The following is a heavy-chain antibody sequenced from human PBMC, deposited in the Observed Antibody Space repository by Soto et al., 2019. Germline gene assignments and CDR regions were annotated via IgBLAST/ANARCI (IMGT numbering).Heavy chain of an antibody. CDR2: IIPIFGTA. CDR1: SGTFSSYA. D-gene: IGHD1-26*01. J-gene: IGHJ6*02. Sequence: SAKVSFKASSGTFSSYAISWVRQAPVQGLEWMGGIIPIFGTANYAQKFQGRVTITADESTSTAYMELSSLRSEDTAVYYCASSNGGSYYYYGMDVWGQGTKVTVYS. CDR3: ASSNGGSYYYYGMDV. V-gene: IGHV1-69*13.